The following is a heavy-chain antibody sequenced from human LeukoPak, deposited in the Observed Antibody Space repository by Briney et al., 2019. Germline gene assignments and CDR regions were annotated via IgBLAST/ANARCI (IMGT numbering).Heavy chain of an antibody. J-gene: IGHJ6*03. CDR1: GGSISSGGYS. CDR2: IYHSGST. D-gene: IGHD1-1*01. CDR3: ARAGDYYYSYMDV. V-gene: IGHV4-30-2*01. Sequence: SQTLSLTCTVSGGSISSGGYSWSWIRQPPGKGLEWIGYIYHSGSTYYNPSLKSRVTISVDRSKNQFSLKLSSVTAADTALYYCARAGDYYYSYMDVWGKGTTVTVSS.